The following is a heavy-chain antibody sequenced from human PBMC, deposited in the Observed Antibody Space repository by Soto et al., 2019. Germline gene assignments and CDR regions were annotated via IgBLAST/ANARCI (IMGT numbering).Heavy chain of an antibody. CDR3: ARGDWNYWFDP. CDR2: IINGGTT. V-gene: IGHV4-31*11. J-gene: IGHJ5*02. D-gene: IGHD1-7*01. CDR1: GGSVTSKTDY. Sequence: TLSLTCAVSGGSVTSKTDYCMWIRQPPGKGLEWVGYIINGGTTYYHPSLESRLTISVDTSKNHFSLKLNSVTAADTAVYYCARGDWNYWFDPWGQGTLVTVSS.